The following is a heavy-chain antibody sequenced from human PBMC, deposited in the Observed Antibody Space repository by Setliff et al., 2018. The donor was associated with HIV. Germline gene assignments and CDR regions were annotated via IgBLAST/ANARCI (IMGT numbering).Heavy chain of an antibody. CDR2: IYYNGST. CDR1: GGPITDYY. J-gene: IGHJ5*02. D-gene: IGHD3-10*01. CDR3: ARTRTYSVLAYNWFDP. V-gene: IGHV4-59*01. Sequence: SETLSLTCTVSGGPITDYYWSWVRQPPGKRLEWIGHIYYNGSTDYNHTLRSRVTISVDTSKNQFSLHLTSVTAADTAMYYCARTRTYSVLAYNWFDPWGRGTLVTVSS.